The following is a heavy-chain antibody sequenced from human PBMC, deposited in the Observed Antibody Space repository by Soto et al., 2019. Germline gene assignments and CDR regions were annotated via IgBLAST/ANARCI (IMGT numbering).Heavy chain of an antibody. D-gene: IGHD1-26*01. CDR2: INPKSGGT. Sequence: ASVKVSCKASGYTFTVYYMHCVRQAPGQGLEWMGWINPKSGGTMYPQKFQGRVTMTWDTSISTAYMALTRLRSDDTAVYYCARDLAKGGGSAGFDYWGQGTLVTVSS. CDR1: GYTFTVYY. J-gene: IGHJ4*02. V-gene: IGHV1-2*02. CDR3: ARDLAKGGGSAGFDY.